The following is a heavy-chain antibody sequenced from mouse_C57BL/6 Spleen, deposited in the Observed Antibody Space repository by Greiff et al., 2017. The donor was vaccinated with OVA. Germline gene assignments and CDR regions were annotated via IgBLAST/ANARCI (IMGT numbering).Heavy chain of an antibody. V-gene: IGHV3-6*01. CDR3: ARFDDYDSYWYFDV. CDR2: ISYDGSN. CDR1: GYSITSGYY. D-gene: IGHD2-4*01. Sequence: EVKLLESGPGLVKPSQSLSLTCSVTGYSITSGYYWNWIRQFPGNKLEWMGYISYDGSNNYNPSLKNRISITRDTSKNQFFLKLNSVTTEDTATYYCARFDDYDSYWYFDVWGTGTTVTVSS. J-gene: IGHJ1*03.